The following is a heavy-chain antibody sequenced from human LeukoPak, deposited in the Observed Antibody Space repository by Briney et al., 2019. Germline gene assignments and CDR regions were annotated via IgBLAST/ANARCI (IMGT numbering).Heavy chain of an antibody. J-gene: IGHJ4*02. CDR3: ARHQYSGAAYYFDY. Sequence: PSQTLSLTCTVSGGSISSGGYYWSWIRQHPGKGLEWIGYIYYSGSTYYNPSLKSRVTISVDTSKNQFSLKLSSVTAADTAVYYCARHQYSGAAYYFDYWGQGTLVTVSS. D-gene: IGHD1-26*01. CDR2: IYYSGST. V-gene: IGHV4-31*03. CDR1: GGSISSGGYY.